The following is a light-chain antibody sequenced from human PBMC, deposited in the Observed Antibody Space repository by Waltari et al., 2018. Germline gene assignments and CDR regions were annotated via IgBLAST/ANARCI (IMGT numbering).Light chain of an antibody. CDR1: SSDICRYDL. CDR3: SSHGGSDKFYV. J-gene: IGLJ1*01. CDR2: EVN. V-gene: IGLV2-8*01. Sequence: QSALTQPSSASGSPGQSVAISCTGTSSDICRYDLVSWYQQHPGKAPKLIISEVNKRPSGRPDRFSGAKSGNTASLTVSGLQAEDEADYYCSSHGGSDKFYVFGTGTKVTVL.